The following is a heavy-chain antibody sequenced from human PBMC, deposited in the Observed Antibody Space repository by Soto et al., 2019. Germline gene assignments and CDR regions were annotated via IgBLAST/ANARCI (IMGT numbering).Heavy chain of an antibody. V-gene: IGHV3-23*01. J-gene: IGHJ6*02. Sequence: GSLRLSCAASGFTFSSYSMNWVRQAPGKGLEWVSLISGSGSSTHYADSVEGRFTISRDNSKNTLYLEMDSLRAEDTAVYYCAKVVKYDVLTGYYKGPDYYGMDVWGQGTTVTVSS. CDR1: GFTFSSYS. CDR3: AKVVKYDVLTGYYKGPDYYGMDV. D-gene: IGHD3-9*01. CDR2: ISGSGSST.